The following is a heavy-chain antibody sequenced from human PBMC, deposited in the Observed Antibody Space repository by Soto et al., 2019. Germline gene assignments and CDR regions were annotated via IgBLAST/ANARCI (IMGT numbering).Heavy chain of an antibody. CDR1: GFTFSNYV. CDR3: VKDWSGDTCPCMDV. D-gene: IGHD3-3*01. J-gene: IGHJ6*02. CDR2: IGGTDDRT. V-gene: IGHV3-23*01. Sequence: EVQLLESGGGLVQPGGSLRLSCSASGFTFSNYVMSWVRQAPGKGLEWVSAIGGTDDRTYYADSVKGRFTISRDNSKNTLHLQMNSLRAEDTAVYYCVKDWSGDTCPCMDVWGQGTTVTVSS.